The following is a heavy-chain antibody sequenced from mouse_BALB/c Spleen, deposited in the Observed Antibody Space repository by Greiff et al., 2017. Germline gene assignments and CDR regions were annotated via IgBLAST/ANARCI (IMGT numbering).Heavy chain of an antibody. Sequence: EVKLVESGGGLVKPGGSLKLSCAASGFTFSDYYMYWVRQTPEKRLEWVATISDGGSYTYYPDSVKGRFTISRDNAKNNLYLQMSSLKSEDTAMYYCARDSYGNYFLAMDYWGQGTSVTVSS. D-gene: IGHD2-1*01. CDR1: GFTFSDYY. V-gene: IGHV5-4*02. J-gene: IGHJ4*01. CDR3: ARDSYGNYFLAMDY. CDR2: ISDGGSYT.